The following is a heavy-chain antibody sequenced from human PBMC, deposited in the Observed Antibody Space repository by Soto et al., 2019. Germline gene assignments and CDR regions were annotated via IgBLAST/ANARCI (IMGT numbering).Heavy chain of an antibody. CDR2: TRNKGSSNTK. J-gene: IGHJ4*02. CDR3: AREGSSSGPDYEY. V-gene: IGHV3-72*01. CDR1: GFSFSDYY. D-gene: IGHD3-22*01. Sequence: EVQLVESGGGLVQPGGSLRLSCAASGFSFSDYYINWVRQAPGKGLEWVGRTRNKGSSNTKEYAAFGKGRFSISRDDSXXXXXXXXXXXXXXXXXXXXXAREGSSSGPDYEYWGQGTLVTVSS.